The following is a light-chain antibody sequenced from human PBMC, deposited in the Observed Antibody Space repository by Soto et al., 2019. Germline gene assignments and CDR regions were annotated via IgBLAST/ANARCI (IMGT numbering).Light chain of an antibody. CDR1: SSDVGTYNY. V-gene: IGLV2-8*01. CDR2: EVS. J-gene: IGLJ1*01. CDR3: ISYARSDTYV. Sequence: QSVLTQPPSASGSPGQSVTISCTGTSSDVGTYNYVSWHQQHPGKAPKLLIYEVSKRPSGVPDRFSGSKSGNTASLTVSGLQAEHEADYYCISYARSDTYVFGTGTKLTVL.